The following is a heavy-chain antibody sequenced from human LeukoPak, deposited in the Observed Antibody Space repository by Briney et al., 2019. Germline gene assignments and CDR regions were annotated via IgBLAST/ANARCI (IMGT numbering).Heavy chain of an antibody. D-gene: IGHD3-22*01. J-gene: IGHJ5*02. CDR2: ISWNSGSI. CDR1: GFTFDDYA. CDR3: AKDYYYDSSGYYLS. V-gene: IGHV3-9*01. Sequence: PGGSLRLSCAASGFTFDDYAMHWVRQAPGKGLEWVSGISWNSGSIGYADSVKGRFTISRDNAKNSLYLQMNSLRAEDTALYYCAKDYYYDSSGYYLSWGQGTLVTVSS.